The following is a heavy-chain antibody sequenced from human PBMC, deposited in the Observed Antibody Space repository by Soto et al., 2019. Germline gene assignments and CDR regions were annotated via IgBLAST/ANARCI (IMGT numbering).Heavy chain of an antibody. D-gene: IGHD1-26*01. CDR2: ISGSGGST. J-gene: IGHJ4*02. Sequence: HPGGSLRLSCAASGFTFSSYAMSWVRQAPGKGLEWASAISGSGGSTYYADSVKGRFTISRDNSKNTLYLQMNSLRAEDTAVYYCAKPGGSGSYWPFDYWGQGTLVTASS. V-gene: IGHV3-23*01. CDR3: AKPGGSGSYWPFDY. CDR1: GFTFSSYA.